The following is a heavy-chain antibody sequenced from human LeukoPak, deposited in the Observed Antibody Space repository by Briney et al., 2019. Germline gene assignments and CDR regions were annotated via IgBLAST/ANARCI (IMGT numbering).Heavy chain of an antibody. Sequence: PSETLSLTCSFNGASLSGYYWSWIRQTPGQGLEWIGEINHSGSTKYNPSLKNRLTISIDTSKNHFSLNLTSVTAADTAVYFCARLGTAWYRYFDYWGQGTLVTVSS. J-gene: IGHJ4*02. CDR3: ARLGTAWYRYFDY. CDR1: GASLSGYY. V-gene: IGHV4-34*01. D-gene: IGHD6-19*01. CDR2: INHSGST.